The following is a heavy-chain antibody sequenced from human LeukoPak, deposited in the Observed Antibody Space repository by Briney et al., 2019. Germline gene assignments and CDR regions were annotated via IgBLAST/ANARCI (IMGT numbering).Heavy chain of an antibody. CDR1: GGSLSTYY. Sequence: SETLSLTCSVAGGSLSTYYSNWVPETPGKGLECIGHIAIGNTDYNPCLNSPVTTSADTSKNQFSMKLTSVTATDTAVYYCARGKAHSYGRYFDPWGQGALVIVSS. CDR2: IAIGNT. CDR3: ARGKAHSYGRYFDP. V-gene: IGHV4-59*01. D-gene: IGHD5-18*01. J-gene: IGHJ5*02.